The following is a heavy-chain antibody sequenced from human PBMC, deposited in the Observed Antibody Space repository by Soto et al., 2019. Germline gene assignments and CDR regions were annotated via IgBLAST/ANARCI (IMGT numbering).Heavy chain of an antibody. D-gene: IGHD2-2*01. CDR2: INHSGST. CDR1: GGSFSGYY. CDR3: ARATEYCSSTSCYVGVVDY. J-gene: IGHJ4*02. V-gene: IGHV4-34*01. Sequence: QVQLQQWGAGLLKPSETLSLTCAVYGGSFSGYYWSWIRQPPGKGLEWIGEINHSGSTNYNPSLKSRVTISVDTSKNQFSLKLSSVTAAYTAVYYCARATEYCSSTSCYVGVVDYWGQGTLVTVSS.